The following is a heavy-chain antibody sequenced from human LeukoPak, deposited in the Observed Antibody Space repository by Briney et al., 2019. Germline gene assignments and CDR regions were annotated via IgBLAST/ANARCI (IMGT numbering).Heavy chain of an antibody. D-gene: IGHD6-19*01. CDR3: TRGGASSGYDY. Sequence: ASVKVSCKASGYTFTTYDISWARQAPGQGLEWMGWISTYYGNTNYAQKVQGRVTMTTDTSTSTAYMELRSLRSDDTAVYYCTRGGASSGYDYWGQGTLVTVSS. CDR1: GYTFTTYD. J-gene: IGHJ4*02. V-gene: IGHV1-18*01. CDR2: ISTYYGNT.